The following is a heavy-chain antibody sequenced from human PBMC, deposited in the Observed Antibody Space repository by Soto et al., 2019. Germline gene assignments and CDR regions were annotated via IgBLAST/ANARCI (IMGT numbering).Heavy chain of an antibody. J-gene: IGHJ3*02. CDR1: GGSITSDSFY. CDR2: MYYSRST. CDR3: AGGVVRGLVVTDAFDI. V-gene: IGHV4-31*03. D-gene: IGHD3-10*01. Sequence: QVQLEESGPGLVKPSQTLSLTCIVSGGSITSDSFYWSWIRQHPGKGLEWIGYMYYSRSTNYNPSLKSRVTISVDTSKNQFSRKLSSVTAADTAVYYCAGGVVRGLVVTDAFDIWGQGTMVTVSS.